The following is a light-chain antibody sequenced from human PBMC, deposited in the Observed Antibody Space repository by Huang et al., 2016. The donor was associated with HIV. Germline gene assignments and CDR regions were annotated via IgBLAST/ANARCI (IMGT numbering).Light chain of an antibody. CDR2: DAS. CDR3: QQRASWLT. J-gene: IGKJ4*01. CDR1: QNIDTS. V-gene: IGKV3-11*01. Sequence: EIVLTQSPASLSWYPGESVTLFCKASQNIDTSLALYHQKPGQSPRLLVYDASQRATGVPDRCTGSGSGTDFTLTISSLESDDFAVYFCQQRASWLTFGGGTKVEVK.